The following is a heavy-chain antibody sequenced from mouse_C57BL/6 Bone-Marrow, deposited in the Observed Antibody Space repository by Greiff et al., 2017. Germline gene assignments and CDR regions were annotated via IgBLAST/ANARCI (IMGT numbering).Heavy chain of an antibody. CDR1: GYTFPSSG. Sequence: QVQLQQSGAELARPGASVKLSCKASGYTFPSSGISWVQQRTGQGLVWIGEIYPRSGNTYYNEKFKGKATLTADKSSSTAYMELRSLTSEDSAVYFCAYGSRPRYFDVWGTGTTVTVSS. CDR3: AYGSRPRYFDV. J-gene: IGHJ1*03. CDR2: IYPRSGNT. D-gene: IGHD1-1*01. V-gene: IGHV1-81*01.